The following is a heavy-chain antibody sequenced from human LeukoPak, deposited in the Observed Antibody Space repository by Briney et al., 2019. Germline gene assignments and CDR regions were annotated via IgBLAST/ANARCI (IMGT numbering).Heavy chain of an antibody. Sequence: GGSLRLSSAASGFTFSSYWMSWVRQAPGKGLEWVANIKQDGSEKYYVDSAKGRFTISRDNAKNSLYLQMNSLRAEDTAVYYCARGKTRPGSYGPFDYWGQGTLVTVSS. V-gene: IGHV3-7*01. CDR1: GFTFSSYW. D-gene: IGHD5-18*01. J-gene: IGHJ4*02. CDR2: IKQDGSEK. CDR3: ARGKTRPGSYGPFDY.